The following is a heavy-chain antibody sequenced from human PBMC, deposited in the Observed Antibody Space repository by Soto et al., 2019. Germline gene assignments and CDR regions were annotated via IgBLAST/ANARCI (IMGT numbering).Heavy chain of an antibody. J-gene: IGHJ4*02. Sequence: QITLRESGPTRVRPTQTLSLTCTFSGFSLHTSQVGVGWIRQPPGKALEWLALIYWDDDKRYSPSLKSRLSITKDTSENQVVLIMTNMDPVDTATYYCAYRALYSGSYWDGGYFASWGQGALITVSS. CDR3: AYRALYSGSYWDGGYFAS. CDR2: IYWDDDK. V-gene: IGHV2-5*02. D-gene: IGHD1-26*01. CDR1: GFSLHTSQVG.